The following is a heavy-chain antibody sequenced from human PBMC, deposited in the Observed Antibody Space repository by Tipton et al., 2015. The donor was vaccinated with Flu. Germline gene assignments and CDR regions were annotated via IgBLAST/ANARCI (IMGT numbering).Heavy chain of an antibody. V-gene: IGHV3-53*01. D-gene: IGHD3-10*01. CDR2: IYSGDST. J-gene: IGHJ3*02. CDR3: AKEGVLGAFDI. Sequence: GSLRLSCAASGFTVSDNYMNWVRQAPGKGLGWVSIIYSGDSTYYADSVKGRFTISRDNSKNTLFLQMNSLRAEDTAIYYCAKEGVLGAFDIWGQGTMVTVSS. CDR1: GFTVSDNY.